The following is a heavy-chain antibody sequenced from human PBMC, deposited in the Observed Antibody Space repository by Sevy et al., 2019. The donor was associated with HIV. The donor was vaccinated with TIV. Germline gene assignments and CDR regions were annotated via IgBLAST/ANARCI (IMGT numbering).Heavy chain of an antibody. V-gene: IGHV4-38-2*01. D-gene: IGHD1-26*01. Sequence: SETLSLTCAVSGYSISSGYYWGWIRQPPGKGLESIGSIYHSGSTYYNPSLKSRVTISVDTSKNQFSLKLSSVTAADTAVYYCASYREGAFDIWGQGTMVTVSS. J-gene: IGHJ3*02. CDR2: IYHSGST. CDR3: ASYREGAFDI. CDR1: GYSISSGYY.